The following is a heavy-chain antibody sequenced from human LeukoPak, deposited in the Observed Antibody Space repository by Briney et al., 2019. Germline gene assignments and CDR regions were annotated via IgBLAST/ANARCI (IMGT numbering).Heavy chain of an antibody. Sequence: GGSLRLSCEASGFTFSSYSMNWVRQAPGKGLEWVSSISSSSSYIYYADSVKGRFTISRDNAKNSLYLQMNSLRAEDTAVYYCARDLYYDSSGDAFDIWGQGTMVTVSS. CDR2: ISSSSSYI. D-gene: IGHD3-22*01. J-gene: IGHJ3*02. CDR1: GFTFSSYS. V-gene: IGHV3-21*01. CDR3: ARDLYYDSSGDAFDI.